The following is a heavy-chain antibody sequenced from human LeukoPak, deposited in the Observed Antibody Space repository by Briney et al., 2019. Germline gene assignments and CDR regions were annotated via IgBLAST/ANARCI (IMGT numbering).Heavy chain of an antibody. CDR2: INHSGST. D-gene: IGHD3-10*01. J-gene: IGHJ4*02. Sequence: KPSETLSLTCAVYGGSFSGYYWSWIRQPPGKGLEWIGEINHSGSTNYNPSLKSRVTISVDTSKNQFSLKLSSVTAADTAVYYCARRVFISYYYGSGSYQNHAFDCWGQGTLVTVSS. V-gene: IGHV4-34*01. CDR1: GGSFSGYY. CDR3: ARRVFISYYYGSGSYQNHAFDC.